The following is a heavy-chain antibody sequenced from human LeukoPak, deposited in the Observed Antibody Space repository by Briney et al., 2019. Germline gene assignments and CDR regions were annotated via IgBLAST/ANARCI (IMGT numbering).Heavy chain of an antibody. D-gene: IGHD6-19*01. J-gene: IGHJ4*02. CDR1: GFTFSSYW. CDR3: ARDFSAVAVTDY. Sequence: GGSLRPSCAASGFTFSSYWMHWVRQAPGKGLVWVSRINTDGSSTSYADSVKGRFTISRDNAKNTLYLQVNSLRAEDTAVYYCARDFSAVAVTDYWGQGTLVTVSS. CDR2: INTDGSST. V-gene: IGHV3-74*01.